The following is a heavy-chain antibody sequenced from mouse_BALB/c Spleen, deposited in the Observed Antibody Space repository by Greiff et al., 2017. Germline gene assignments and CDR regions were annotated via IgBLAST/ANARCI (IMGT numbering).Heavy chain of an antibody. D-gene: IGHD1-1*01. CDR2: IYPGDGDT. CDR3: ARDEDGSSYFDY. J-gene: IGHJ2*01. CDR1: GYAFSSSW. V-gene: IGHV1-82*01. Sequence: VQLQESGPELVKPGASVKISCKASGYAFSSSWMNWVKQRPGQGLEWIGRIYPGDGDTNYNGKFKGKATLTADKSSSTAYMQLSSLTSVDSAVYFCARDEDGSSYFDYWGQGTTLTVSS.